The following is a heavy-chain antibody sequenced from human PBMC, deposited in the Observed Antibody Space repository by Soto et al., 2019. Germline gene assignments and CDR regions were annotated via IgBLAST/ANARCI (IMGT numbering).Heavy chain of an antibody. V-gene: IGHV4-34*01. Sequence: SDTLSLTCAVYGGSFSGYYWSWIRQPPGKGLEWIGEINHSGSTNYNPSLKSRVTISVDTSKNQFSLKLSSVTAADTAVYYCARGKGYIWGSYRYVCYFDYWGQGTLVTVS. CDR3: ARGKGYIWGSYRYVCYFDY. CDR2: INHSGST. J-gene: IGHJ4*02. D-gene: IGHD3-16*02. CDR1: GGSFSGYY.